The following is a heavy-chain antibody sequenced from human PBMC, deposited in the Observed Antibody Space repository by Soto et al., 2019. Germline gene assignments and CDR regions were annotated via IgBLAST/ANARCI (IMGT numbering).Heavy chain of an antibody. Sequence: QVQLVESGGGVVQPGRSLRLSCAASGFTFSSYAMHWVRQAPGKGLEWVAVISYDGSNKYYADSVKGRFTISRDNSKNTLYLQMNSLRPEDTAFYYCAKGGGYYYDSDGSGGIEYWGQGTLVTVSS. CDR2: ISYDGSNK. CDR1: GFTFSSYA. J-gene: IGHJ4*02. CDR3: AKGGGYYYDSDGSGGIEY. V-gene: IGHV3-30-3*01. D-gene: IGHD3-22*01.